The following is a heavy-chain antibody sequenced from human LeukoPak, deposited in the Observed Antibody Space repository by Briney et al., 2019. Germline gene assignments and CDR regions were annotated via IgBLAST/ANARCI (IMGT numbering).Heavy chain of an antibody. J-gene: IGHJ4*02. Sequence: SVKVSCXASGGTFSSYAISWVRQAPGQGLEWMGGIIPIFGTANYAQKFQGRVTITADESTSTAYMELSSLRSEDTAVYYCASGYSSGCVHYWGQGTLVTVSS. D-gene: IGHD6-19*01. V-gene: IGHV1-69*01. CDR1: GGTFSSYA. CDR2: IIPIFGTA. CDR3: ASGYSSGCVHY.